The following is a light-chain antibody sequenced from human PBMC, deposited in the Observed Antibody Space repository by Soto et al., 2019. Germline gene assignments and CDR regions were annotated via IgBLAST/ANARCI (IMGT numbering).Light chain of an antibody. Sequence: EIMMTQSPATLSVSPGESATLSCRASQSVRNNLAWYQHKPGQAPRLLIYYASTRATGIPARFSVSGSGTEFTLTISNLQSEDFALYYCQQYNDWPPITFGQGTRLEIK. CDR1: QSVRNN. J-gene: IGKJ5*01. V-gene: IGKV3-15*01. CDR2: YAS. CDR3: QQYNDWPPIT.